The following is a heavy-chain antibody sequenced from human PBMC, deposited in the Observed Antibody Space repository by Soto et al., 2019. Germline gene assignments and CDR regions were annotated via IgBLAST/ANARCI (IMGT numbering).Heavy chain of an antibody. CDR2: IDNGGTNT. V-gene: IGHV3-74*01. CDR1: GYNFGGFW. CDR3: AKDRGRPDAFNI. D-gene: IGHD3-10*01. J-gene: IGHJ3*02. Sequence: GGSLRLSCAGSGYNFGGFWMHWVRQAPGKGLVWVSRIDNGGTNTVYADAVKGRFTISRDNAKNTLYLQMNSLRAEDTAVYYCAKDRGRPDAFNIWGQGTMLIVSS.